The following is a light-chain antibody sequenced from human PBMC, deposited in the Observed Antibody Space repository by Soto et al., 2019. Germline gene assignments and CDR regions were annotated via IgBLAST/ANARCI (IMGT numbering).Light chain of an antibody. Sequence: QSVLTQPASVSGSPGQSITISCTGTSSDVGGYNYVSWYQQHPGKAPKLMIYDVSNRPSGVSNRFSDSKSGNTASLTISGLQAEDEADYYCSSYTSSSTPLYVFGTGTKV. J-gene: IGLJ1*01. V-gene: IGLV2-14*01. CDR1: SSDVGGYNY. CDR2: DVS. CDR3: SSYTSSSTPLYV.